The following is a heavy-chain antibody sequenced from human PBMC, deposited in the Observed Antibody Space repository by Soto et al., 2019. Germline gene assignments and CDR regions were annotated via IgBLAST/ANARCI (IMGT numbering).Heavy chain of an antibody. V-gene: IGHV3-21*01. CDR2: ISSSSSYI. D-gene: IGHD3-3*01. CDR3: ARDKESYYDFWSGSTDAFDI. J-gene: IGHJ3*02. CDR1: GFTFSSYS. Sequence: GSLRLSCAASGFTFSSYSMNWVRQAPGKGLEWVSSISSSSSYIYYADSVKGRFTISRDNAKNSLYLQMNSLRAEDTAVYYCARDKESYYDFWSGSTDAFDIWGQGTMVTVSS.